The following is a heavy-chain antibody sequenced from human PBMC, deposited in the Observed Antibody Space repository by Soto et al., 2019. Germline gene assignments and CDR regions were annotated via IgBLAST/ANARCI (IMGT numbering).Heavy chain of an antibody. Sequence: PSETLSLTCTVSGGSISSGGYYWSWIRQHPGKGLEWIGYIYYSGSTYYNPSLKSRVTISVDTSKNQFSLKLSSVTAADTAVYYCARDAQYSSSAADYYYGMDVWGQGTTVTVSS. J-gene: IGHJ6*02. V-gene: IGHV4-31*03. D-gene: IGHD6-6*01. CDR1: GGSISSGGYY. CDR2: IYYSGST. CDR3: ARDAQYSSSAADYYYGMDV.